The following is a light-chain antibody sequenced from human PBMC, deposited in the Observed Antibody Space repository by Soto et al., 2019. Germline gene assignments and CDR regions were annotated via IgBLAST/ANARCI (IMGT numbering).Light chain of an antibody. J-gene: IGKJ5*01. CDR3: QKYGSSPIT. V-gene: IGKV3-20*01. Sequence: EFVLTQSPGTLSLSPGERATLSCRASQSLANSFIAWYQQKPGQAPRLLIYDTSSRASGIPDRFSGSGSGTDFTLTISRLETEEFAVYYCQKYGSSPITVGQGTRLEIK. CDR1: QSLANSF. CDR2: DTS.